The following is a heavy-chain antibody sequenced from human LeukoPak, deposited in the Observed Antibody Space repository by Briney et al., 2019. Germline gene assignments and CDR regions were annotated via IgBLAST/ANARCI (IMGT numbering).Heavy chain of an antibody. CDR1: GFTFSSYA. CDR2: ISGSGGST. J-gene: IGHJ4*02. CDR3: ARIAAAGLFFDY. Sequence: GGSLRLSCAASGFTFSSYAMSWVRQAPGKGLEWVSAISGSGGSTYYADSVKGRFTISRDNSKNTLYLQMNSLGAEDTAVYYCARIAAAGLFFDYWGQGTLVTVSS. V-gene: IGHV3-23*01. D-gene: IGHD6-13*01.